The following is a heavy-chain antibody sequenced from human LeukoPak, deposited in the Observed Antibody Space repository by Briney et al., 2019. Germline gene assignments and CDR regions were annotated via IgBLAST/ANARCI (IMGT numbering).Heavy chain of an antibody. J-gene: IGHJ3*02. CDR3: AKDRGVSSWYAFDI. V-gene: IGHV3-30*18. D-gene: IGHD6-13*01. CDR1: GFTFSSYG. CDR2: ISYDGSNK. Sequence: GGSLRLSCAASGFTFSSYGMHWVRQAPGKGLEWVAVISYDGSNKYYADSVKGRFTISRDNSENTLYLQMNSLRAEDTAVYYCAKDRGVSSWYAFDIWGQGTMVTVSS.